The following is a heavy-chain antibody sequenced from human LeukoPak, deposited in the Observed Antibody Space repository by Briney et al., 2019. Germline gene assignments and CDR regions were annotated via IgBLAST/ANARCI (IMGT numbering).Heavy chain of an antibody. V-gene: IGHV1-8*01. Sequence: ASVKVSCKASGYTFTSYDINWVRQATGQGLEWMGWMNPNSGNTGYAQKFQGRVTMTRNTSISTAYMELSSLRAEDTAVYYCARYYYDSSGYYPNHFDYWGQGTLVTVSS. CDR2: MNPNSGNT. J-gene: IGHJ4*02. CDR1: GYTFTSYD. D-gene: IGHD3-22*01. CDR3: ARYYYDSSGYYPNHFDY.